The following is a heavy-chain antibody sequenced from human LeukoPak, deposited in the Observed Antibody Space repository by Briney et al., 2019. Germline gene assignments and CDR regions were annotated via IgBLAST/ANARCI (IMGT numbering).Heavy chain of an antibody. V-gene: IGHV3-23*01. CDR2: ISGSGGST. CDR3: AREGSYDYVWGGTFDI. D-gene: IGHD3-16*01. J-gene: IGHJ3*02. CDR1: GCTFSSYA. Sequence: SGGSLRLSCAASGCTFSSYAMSWVRQAPGKGLEWISAISGSGGSTYYADSVKGRFTISRDNSKNTLYLQMNSLRAEDTAVYYCAREGSYDYVWGGTFDIWGQGTMVTVSS.